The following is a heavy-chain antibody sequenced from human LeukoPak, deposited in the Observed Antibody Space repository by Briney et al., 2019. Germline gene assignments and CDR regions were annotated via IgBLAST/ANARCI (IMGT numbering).Heavy chain of an antibody. J-gene: IGHJ5*02. D-gene: IGHD2-2*01. V-gene: IGHV4-31*03. CDR3: ARDPGCSSTSCYGFDP. CDR1: GGSISSGGYY. CDR2: IYYSGST. Sequence: PSQTLSLTCTVSGGSISSGGYYWSWIRQHPGKGLEWIGYIYYSGSTYYNPSLKSRVTISVDTSKNQFSLKLSSVTAADTAVYYCARDPGCSSTSCYGFDPWGQGTLVTVSS.